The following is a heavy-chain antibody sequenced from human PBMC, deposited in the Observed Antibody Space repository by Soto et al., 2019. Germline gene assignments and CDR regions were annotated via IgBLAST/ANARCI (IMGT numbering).Heavy chain of an antibody. CDR1: GYAITSYA. D-gene: IGHD2-21*02. Sequence: ASVKVSWKTSGYAITSYAVHWVRQAPGQRLEWMGWINAGNGNTKYSQKFQGRVTITRDTSASTAYMELSSLRSEDTAVYYCARVRTGGDHYYYYYGMDVWGQGTTVTVSS. J-gene: IGHJ6*02. CDR2: INAGNGNT. V-gene: IGHV1-3*01. CDR3: ARVRTGGDHYYYYYGMDV.